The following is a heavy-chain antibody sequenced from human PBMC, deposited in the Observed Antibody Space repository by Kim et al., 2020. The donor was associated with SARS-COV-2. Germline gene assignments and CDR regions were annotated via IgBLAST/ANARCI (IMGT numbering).Heavy chain of an antibody. Sequence: SVKVSCKASGGTFSSYAISWVRQAPGQGLEWMGGIIPIFGTANYAQKFQGRVTITADESTSTAYMELSSLRSEDTAVYYCAKAGYGDYPVHFDYWGQGTLVTVSS. CDR3: AKAGYGDYPVHFDY. V-gene: IGHV1-69*13. CDR1: GGTFSSYA. J-gene: IGHJ4*02. CDR2: IIPIFGTA. D-gene: IGHD4-17*01.